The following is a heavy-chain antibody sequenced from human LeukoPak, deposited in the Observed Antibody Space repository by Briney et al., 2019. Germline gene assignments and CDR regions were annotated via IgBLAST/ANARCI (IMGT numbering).Heavy chain of an antibody. CDR3: ANHIEGAPGSYYYYYMDV. CDR1: GGSISSSSYY. D-gene: IGHD2-21*01. Sequence: ETLSLTCTVSGGSISSSSYYWGWIRQPPGKGLEWVSAISGSGGSTYYADSVKGRFTISRDNSKNTLYLQMNSLRAEDTAVYYCANHIEGAPGSYYYYYMDVWGKGTTVTVSS. CDR2: ISGSGGST. J-gene: IGHJ6*03. V-gene: IGHV3-23*01.